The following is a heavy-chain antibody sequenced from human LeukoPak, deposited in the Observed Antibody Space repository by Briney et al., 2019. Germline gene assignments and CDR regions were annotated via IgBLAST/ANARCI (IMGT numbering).Heavy chain of an antibody. J-gene: IGHJ6*04. V-gene: IGHV1-69*06. CDR2: IIPIFGTA. CDR1: GGTFSSYA. Sequence: SVKVSCKDSGGTFSSYAISWVRQAPGQGLEWMGGIIPIFGTANYAQKFQGRVTITADKSTSTAYMELSSLRSEDTAVYYCARVPYLGQYGMDVWGKGTTVTVSS. CDR3: ARVPYLGQYGMDV. D-gene: IGHD2-21*01.